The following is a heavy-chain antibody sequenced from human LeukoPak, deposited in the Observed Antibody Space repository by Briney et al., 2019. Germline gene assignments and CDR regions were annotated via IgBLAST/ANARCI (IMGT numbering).Heavy chain of an antibody. CDR3: ARDLDGDYANWFDP. CDR2: ISAYNGNT. D-gene: IGHD4-17*01. Sequence: ASVKVSCKASRYTFTSYGISWVRQAPGQGLEWMGWISAYNGNTNYAQKLQGRVTMTTDTSTSTAYMELRRLRSDDTAVYYCARDLDGDYANWFDPWGQGTLVTVSS. CDR1: RYTFTSYG. V-gene: IGHV1-18*01. J-gene: IGHJ5*02.